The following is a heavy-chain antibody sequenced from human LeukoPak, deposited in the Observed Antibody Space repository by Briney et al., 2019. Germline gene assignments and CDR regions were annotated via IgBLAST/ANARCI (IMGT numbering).Heavy chain of an antibody. CDR2: VWYDGGNK. Sequence: PGRSLRLSCAASRFTFRSYGMHWVRQAPGKGLEWVAVVWYDGGNKYYGDSVKGRVTISRDNSKNTLYLQMNSLRVDDTAVYYCARGIGAVDLIDYWGQGALVTVSS. CDR1: RFTFRSYG. J-gene: IGHJ4*02. CDR3: ARGIGAVDLIDY. D-gene: IGHD6-19*01. V-gene: IGHV3-33*01.